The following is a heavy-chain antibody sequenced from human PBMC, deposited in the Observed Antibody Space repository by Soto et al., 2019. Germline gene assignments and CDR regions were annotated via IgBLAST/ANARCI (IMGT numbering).Heavy chain of an antibody. CDR2: INHSGRT. V-gene: IGHV4-34*01. Sequence: SETLSLTCSVYGGSFSAYYWNWVRQPPGKGLEWIGEINHSGRTNYSPSLKSRVTMSLHTSNNQFSLKLNSVTAADTAIYYCVERSFDLWGQVTKVTVSS. CDR3: VERSFDL. J-gene: IGHJ3*01. CDR1: GGSFSAYY. D-gene: IGHD6-25*01.